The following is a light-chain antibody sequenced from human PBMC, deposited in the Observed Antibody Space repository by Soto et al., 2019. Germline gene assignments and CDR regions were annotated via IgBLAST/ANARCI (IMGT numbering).Light chain of an antibody. J-gene: IGKJ1*01. Sequence: DIQMTQSSSILSASVGDRVTITCRASQSTSSWLACYQQTPGKAPKFLIYKASNLESGVPSRFSGSGSGTELTLTISSLQADGFASCYWQQNNSFWTLGQGTKVEVK. CDR3: QQNNSFWT. CDR2: KAS. V-gene: IGKV1-5*03. CDR1: QSTSSW.